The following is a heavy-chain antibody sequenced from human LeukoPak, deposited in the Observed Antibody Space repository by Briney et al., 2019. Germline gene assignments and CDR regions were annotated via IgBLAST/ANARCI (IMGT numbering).Heavy chain of an antibody. J-gene: IGHJ4*02. V-gene: IGHV4-59*08. CDR2: IYYSGST. CDR3: AIGRGAELAY. D-gene: IGHD3-10*01. CDR1: GGSISSYY. Sequence: SXTLSLTCTVSGGSISSYYWSWVRQPPGKGLEWGGYIYYSGSTNYNPSLKSRGTISVDTSKIQSSLKLSSVTAADTAVYYCAIGRGAELAYWGQGTLVTVSS.